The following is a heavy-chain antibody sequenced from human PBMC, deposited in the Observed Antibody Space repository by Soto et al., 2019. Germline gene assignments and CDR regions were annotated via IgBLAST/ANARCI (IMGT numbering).Heavy chain of an antibody. CDR3: APMGV. V-gene: IGHV3-23*01. Sequence: GGSLRLSCAASGFTFSSYAMSWVRQAPRKGLEWVSAIRGSDNSTYYADSVKGRFTSSRDNSKNTLYLQMSGLGADDTAVYYCAPMGVWGQGTTVTVSS. CDR2: IRGSDNST. CDR1: GFTFSSYA. J-gene: IGHJ6*02.